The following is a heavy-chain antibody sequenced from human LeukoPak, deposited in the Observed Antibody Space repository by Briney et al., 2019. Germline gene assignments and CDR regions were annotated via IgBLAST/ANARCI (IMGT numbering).Heavy chain of an antibody. J-gene: IGHJ4*02. V-gene: IGHV5-51*01. CDR3: ARQDGNSKYYFDY. CDR1: GYSFSNYW. D-gene: IGHD1-1*01. CDR2: IDPDDSGT. Sequence: GESLKISCKGSGYSFSNYWIGWVRQMPGKGLEWMGIIDPDDSGTRYSPSFQGQVTISADKSISTAYLQWSSLKASDTAMYYCARQDGNSKYYFDYWGQGTLVTVSS.